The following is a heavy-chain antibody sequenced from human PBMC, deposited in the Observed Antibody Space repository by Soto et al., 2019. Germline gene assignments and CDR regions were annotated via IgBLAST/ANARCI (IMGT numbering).Heavy chain of an antibody. CDR2: IYYSGST. D-gene: IGHD5-18*01. CDR3: ARGRIKLWHIDY. Sequence: LSLTCTVSGGSISSYYWSWIRQPPGKGLEWIGYIYYSGSTNYNPSLKSRVTISVDTSKNQFSLKLSSVTAADTAVYYCARGRIKLWHIDYWGQGTLVTVAS. J-gene: IGHJ4*02. CDR1: GGSISSYY. V-gene: IGHV4-59*01.